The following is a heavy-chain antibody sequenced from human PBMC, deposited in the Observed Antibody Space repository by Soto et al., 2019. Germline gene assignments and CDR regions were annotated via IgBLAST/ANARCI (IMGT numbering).Heavy chain of an antibody. V-gene: IGHV4-59*01. Sequence: SETLSLTCTVSGGSISSYDLSWIRQPPGKGLEWIGYIYYSGSTNYNPSLKSRVTISVDTSKNQFSLKLSSVTAADTAVYYCARDLPGPRAFDIWGQGTMVTVSS. CDR3: ARDLPGPRAFDI. CDR1: GGSISSYD. J-gene: IGHJ3*02. CDR2: IYYSGST. D-gene: IGHD3-10*01.